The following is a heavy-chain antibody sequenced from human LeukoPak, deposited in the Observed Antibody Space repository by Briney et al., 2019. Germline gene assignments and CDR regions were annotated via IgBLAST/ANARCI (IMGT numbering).Heavy chain of an antibody. CDR1: GFTFSTYW. Sequence: GGSLRLSCAVSGFTFSTYWMSWVRQAPGKGLEWVANIKQDGSEKYYVDSVKGRFTIPRDNAKNSLYPQMNSLRVEDTAVYYCAKDREELTQNNWGQGTLVTVSS. V-gene: IGHV3-7*03. CDR3: AKDREELTQNN. D-gene: IGHD1-7*01. J-gene: IGHJ4*02. CDR2: IKQDGSEK.